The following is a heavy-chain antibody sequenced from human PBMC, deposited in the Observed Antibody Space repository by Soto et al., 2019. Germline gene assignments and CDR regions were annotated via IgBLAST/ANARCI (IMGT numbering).Heavy chain of an antibody. V-gene: IGHV3-74*01. J-gene: IGHJ5*02. Sequence: GGSLRLSCAASGFTFSSYWMHWVRQAPGKGLVWVSRINSDGSSTSYADSVKGRFTISRDNAKNTLYLQMNSLRAEDTAVYYCARPPAVAGNGGWFDPWGQGTLVTVSS. CDR3: ARPPAVAGNGGWFDP. D-gene: IGHD6-19*01. CDR2: INSDGSST. CDR1: GFTFSSYW.